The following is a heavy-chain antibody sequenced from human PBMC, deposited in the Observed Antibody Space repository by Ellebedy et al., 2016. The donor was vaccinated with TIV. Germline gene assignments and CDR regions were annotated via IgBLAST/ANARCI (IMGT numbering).Heavy chain of an antibody. Sequence: ASVKVSCKASGYTFTSRTMHWVRQAPGQRLEWMGWINAGNGNTKFSQKFQGRVTITRDTSASTAYMELSSLRSEDTAVYYCARQNFLYGDYDPSAFDIWGQGTMVTVSS. J-gene: IGHJ3*02. CDR1: GYTFTSRT. CDR2: INAGNGNT. D-gene: IGHD4-17*01. V-gene: IGHV1-3*01. CDR3: ARQNFLYGDYDPSAFDI.